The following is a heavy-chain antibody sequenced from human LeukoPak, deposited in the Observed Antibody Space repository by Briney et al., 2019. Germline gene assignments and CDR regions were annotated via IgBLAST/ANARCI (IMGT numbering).Heavy chain of an antibody. CDR3: ARGGNYWPQWWFDP. CDR2: IYYTGST. D-gene: IGHD1-26*01. CDR1: GGSISTYY. Sequence: ASETLSLTCTVSGGSISTYYWSWIRQPPGKGLEWIGYIYYTGSTSYNPSLKSRVTMSLDASKNQFSLELNSVTPADTAVYYCARGGNYWPQWWFDPWGRGTLVSVSS. V-gene: IGHV4-59*01. J-gene: IGHJ5*02.